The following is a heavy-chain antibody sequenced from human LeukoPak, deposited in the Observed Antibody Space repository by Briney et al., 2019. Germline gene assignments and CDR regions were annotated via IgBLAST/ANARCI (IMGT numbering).Heavy chain of an antibody. CDR3: ARGQYYDFWSGYLAPTNYYYYYYMDV. V-gene: IGHV3-30*04. D-gene: IGHD3-3*01. Sequence: GGSLRLSCAASGFTFSSYAMHWVRQAPGKGLEWVAVISYGGSNKYYVDSVKGRFTISRDNSKNTLYLQINSLRAEDTAVYYCARGQYYDFWSGYLAPTNYYYYYYMDVWGKGTTVTVSS. CDR1: GFTFSSYA. J-gene: IGHJ6*03. CDR2: ISYGGSNK.